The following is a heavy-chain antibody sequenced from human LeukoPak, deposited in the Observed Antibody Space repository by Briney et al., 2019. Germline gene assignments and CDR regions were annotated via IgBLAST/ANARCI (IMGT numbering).Heavy chain of an antibody. J-gene: IGHJ3*02. CDR3: ARQRLTGDNDAFDI. Sequence: NPSETLSLTCTVSGGSISSSSYYWGWLRQPPGQGLEWIGSIYYSGSTYYNPSLKSRVTISVDTSKNQFSLKLSSVTAADTAVYYCARQRLTGDNDAFDIWGQGTMVTVSS. CDR2: IYYSGST. CDR1: GGSISSSSYY. V-gene: IGHV4-39*01. D-gene: IGHD7-27*01.